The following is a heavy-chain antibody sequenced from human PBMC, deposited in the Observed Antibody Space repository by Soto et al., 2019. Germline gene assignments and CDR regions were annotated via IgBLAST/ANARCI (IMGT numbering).Heavy chain of an antibody. J-gene: IGHJ4*02. V-gene: IGHV3-30*18. CDR2: VSSDGGRR. CDR1: GFIFQNFG. CDR3: AKSWNLDFSATWCAPDY. D-gene: IGHD1-1*01. Sequence: PGGSLRLSCEASGFIFQNFGMHWVRQAPGKGLEWLGVVSSDGGRRYYADSVRGRLNISRDNPKNTLHLQLDRLSADDTAVYYCAKSWNLDFSATWCAPDYWGQGTLVTV.